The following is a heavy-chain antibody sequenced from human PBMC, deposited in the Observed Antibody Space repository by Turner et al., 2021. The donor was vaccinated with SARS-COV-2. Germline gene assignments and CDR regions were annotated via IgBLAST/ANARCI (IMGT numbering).Heavy chain of an antibody. Sequence: QVQLVESGGGVVQPGRSLRLPCAASGFTFSSAGMHWVRQAPGKGLEWVAVIWYDGSNKYYADSVKGRFTISRDNSKNTLYLQMNSLRAEDTAVYYCARDGGYSGYAYFDYWGQGTLVTVSS. D-gene: IGHD5-12*01. CDR1: GFTFSSAG. J-gene: IGHJ4*02. CDR3: ARDGGYSGYAYFDY. CDR2: IWYDGSNK. V-gene: IGHV3-33*01.